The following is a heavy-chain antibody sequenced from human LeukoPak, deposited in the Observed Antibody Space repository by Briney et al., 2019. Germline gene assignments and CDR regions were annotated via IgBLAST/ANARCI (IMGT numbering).Heavy chain of an antibody. Sequence: PGGSLRLSCAASGITFSSYSMNGVRQAPGKGLEWVSSINRDSNYIYYADSVKGRFTISRDNAKNSLFLQLNSLTLEDTAVYYCASDRVYYGLDVWGQGTTVSVSS. V-gene: IGHV3-21*01. CDR3: ASDRVYYGLDV. CDR1: GITFSSYS. CDR2: INRDSNYI. J-gene: IGHJ6*02.